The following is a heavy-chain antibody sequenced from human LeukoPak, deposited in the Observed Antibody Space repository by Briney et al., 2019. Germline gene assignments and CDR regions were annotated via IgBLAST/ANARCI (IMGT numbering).Heavy chain of an antibody. J-gene: IGHJ4*02. CDR3: ARGVNSGYFDY. CDR1: GGSFSGYY. CDR2: INHSGST. D-gene: IGHD1-26*01. V-gene: IGHV4-34*01. Sequence: KPSETLSLTCAVYGGSFSGYYWSWIPQPPGKGLEWIGEINHSGSTNYNPSLKRRVTISVDTSKNQFSLKLTSVTAADTAVYYCARGVNSGYFDYCGQGTLVTVSS.